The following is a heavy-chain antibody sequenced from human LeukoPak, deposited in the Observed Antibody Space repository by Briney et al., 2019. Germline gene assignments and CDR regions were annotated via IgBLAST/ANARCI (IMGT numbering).Heavy chain of an antibody. CDR3: ARAPLVLRFLEWFVDAFDI. CDR1: GFTFSTYP. Sequence: GGSLRLSCAASGFTFSTYPMSWVRQAPGRGLVWVSSISPSAGSTYYTDSVKGRFTISRDNAKNSLYLQMNSLRAEDTAVYYCARAPLVLRFLEWFVDAFDIWGQGTMVTVSS. D-gene: IGHD3-3*01. CDR2: ISPSAGST. J-gene: IGHJ3*02. V-gene: IGHV3-23*01.